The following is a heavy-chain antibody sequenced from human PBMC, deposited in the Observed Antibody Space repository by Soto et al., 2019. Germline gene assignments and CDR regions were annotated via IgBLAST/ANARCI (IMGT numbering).Heavy chain of an antibody. V-gene: IGHV1-18*04. J-gene: IGHJ3*02. CDR2: ISAYNGNT. CDR1: GYTFTSYG. Sequence: ASVKVSCKASGYTFTSYGIIWVRQAPGQGLEWMGWISAYNGNTNYAQKLQGRVTMTTDTSTSTAYMELRSLRSDDTAVYYCARVGVVVVASGAFDIWGQGTMVTVS. CDR3: ARVGVVVVASGAFDI. D-gene: IGHD2-15*01.